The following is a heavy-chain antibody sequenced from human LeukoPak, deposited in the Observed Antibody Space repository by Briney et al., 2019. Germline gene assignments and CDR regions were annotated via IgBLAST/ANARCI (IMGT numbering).Heavy chain of an antibody. J-gene: IGHJ3*01. Sequence: VGALRLSCEPSLFTFSIHLMHSGREAPGKRLGWVSRLNGDGTITSYAETLDGRVTISRDNAKNTIYLQINTLSVQETSLYWCARAGWKLESFDVWGTGTMVTVSS. CDR1: LFTFSIHL. CDR3: ARAGWKLESFDV. D-gene: IGHD4-23*01. CDR2: LNGDGTIT. V-gene: IGHV3-74*01.